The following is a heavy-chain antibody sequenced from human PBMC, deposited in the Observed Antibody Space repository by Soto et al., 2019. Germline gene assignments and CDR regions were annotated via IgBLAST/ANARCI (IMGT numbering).Heavy chain of an antibody. CDR3: ARAQGSGFLVS. CDR2: ISDSGRA. V-gene: IGHV4-59*08. CDR1: GGSISSYY. Sequence: SETLSLTCTVSGGSISSYYWSWIRQPPGRRLEWIGYISDSGRADYIPSLKSRVTISVDTSKNQFSLKLSSVTAADTAVYYCARAQGSGFLVSWGQGTLVTVSS. D-gene: IGHD3-10*01. J-gene: IGHJ4*02.